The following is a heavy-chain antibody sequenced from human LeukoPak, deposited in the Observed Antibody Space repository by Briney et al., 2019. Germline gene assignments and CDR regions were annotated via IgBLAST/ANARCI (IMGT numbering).Heavy chain of an antibody. D-gene: IGHD6-13*01. CDR2: IYYSGST. J-gene: IGHJ6*02. V-gene: IGHV4-59*01. CDR3: AGGIAAAGTINYYYYYGMDV. CDR1: GGSISSYY. Sequence: PSETLSLTCTVSGGSISSYYWSWVRQPPGKGLEWIGYIYYSGSTNYNPSLKSRVTISVDTSKNQFSLKLSSVTAADTAVYYCAGGIAAAGTINYYYYYGMDVWGQGTTVTVSS.